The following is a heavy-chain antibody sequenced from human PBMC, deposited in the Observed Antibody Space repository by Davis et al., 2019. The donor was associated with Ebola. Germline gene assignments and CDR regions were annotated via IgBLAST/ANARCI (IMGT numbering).Heavy chain of an antibody. Sequence: PGGSLRLSCAASGFTFSSYAMTWVRHAPGKGLEWVSSISGYGDNTYYADSVKGRFTISRDNAKNSLYLQMNSLRAEDTAVYYCARDPGDRRVDYWGQGTLVTVSS. V-gene: IGHV3-23*01. CDR3: ARDPGDRRVDY. CDR2: ISGYGDNT. J-gene: IGHJ4*02. CDR1: GFTFSSYA.